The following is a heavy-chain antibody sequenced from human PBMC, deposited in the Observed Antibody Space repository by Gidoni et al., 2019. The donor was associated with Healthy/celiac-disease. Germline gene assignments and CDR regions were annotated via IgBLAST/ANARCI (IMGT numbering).Heavy chain of an antibody. CDR3: ARDNQVVGATLPWYFDL. CDR1: GYTFTSYY. V-gene: IGHV1-46*01. D-gene: IGHD1-26*01. J-gene: IGHJ2*01. CDR2: INPSGGST. Sequence: HVQLVQSGAEVKKPGASVTVSCKASGYTFTSYYMHWGRQAPGKGLEWMGIINPSGGSTSYAQKFQGRVTMTRDTSTSTVYMELSSLRSEDTAVYYCARDNQVVGATLPWYFDLWGRGTLVTVSS.